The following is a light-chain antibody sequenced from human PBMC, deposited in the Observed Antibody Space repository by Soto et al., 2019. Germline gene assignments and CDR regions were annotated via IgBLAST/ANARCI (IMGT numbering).Light chain of an antibody. CDR2: EVT. J-gene: IGLJ1*01. V-gene: IGLV2-8*01. CDR3: SSYTGSNNYV. CDR1: SSDVGGYNF. Sequence: QSAPTQPPSASGSPGQSVTISCTGASSDVGGYNFVSWYQRHPGKAPKLMIYEVTKRPSGVPDRFSGSKSGNTASLTVSGLQADDEADYYCSSYTGSNNYVFGTGTKVTVL.